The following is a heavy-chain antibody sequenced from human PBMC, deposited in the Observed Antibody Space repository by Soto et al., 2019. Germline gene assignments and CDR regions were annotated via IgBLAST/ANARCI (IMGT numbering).Heavy chain of an antibody. Sequence: SETLSLTCTVPGGSISSYYWSWIRQPAGKGLEWIGRIYTSGSTNYNPSLKSRVTMSVDTSKNQFSLKLSSVTAADTAVYYCARDRGVRTNPINNWFDPWGQGTLVTVSS. J-gene: IGHJ5*02. CDR1: GGSISSYY. CDR2: IYTSGST. D-gene: IGHD3-10*01. CDR3: ARDRGVRTNPINNWFDP. V-gene: IGHV4-4*07.